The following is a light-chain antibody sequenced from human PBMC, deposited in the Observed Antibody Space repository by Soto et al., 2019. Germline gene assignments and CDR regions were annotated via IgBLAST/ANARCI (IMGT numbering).Light chain of an antibody. CDR1: QGIANH. V-gene: IGKV1-27*01. Sequence: DIPMTQSPSSLSASVGDRVTITCRASQGIANHLAWYQQKPGKDPNLLIYAASTLQSGVPSRFSGRGFGADFTLTISSLQPEDVATYYCHKYKRAPYTFGRGTKVDI. J-gene: IGKJ3*01. CDR3: HKYKRAPYT. CDR2: AAS.